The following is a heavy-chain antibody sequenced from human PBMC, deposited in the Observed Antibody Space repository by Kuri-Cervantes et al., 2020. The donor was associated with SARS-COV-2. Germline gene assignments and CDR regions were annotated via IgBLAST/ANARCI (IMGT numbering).Heavy chain of an antibody. CDR3: ARAYYDFWSGPAPSYYYYYYMDV. D-gene: IGHD3-3*01. CDR1: GFTFSFYW. CDR2: IKQDGSEK. Sequence: GGSLRLSCAASGFTFSFYWMTWVRQAPGKGLEWVANIKQDGSEKYYVDSVKGRFTISRDNAKNSLYLQMNSLRAEDTAVYYCARAYYDFWSGPAPSYYYYYYMDVWGKGTTVTVSS. V-gene: IGHV3-7*03. J-gene: IGHJ6*03.